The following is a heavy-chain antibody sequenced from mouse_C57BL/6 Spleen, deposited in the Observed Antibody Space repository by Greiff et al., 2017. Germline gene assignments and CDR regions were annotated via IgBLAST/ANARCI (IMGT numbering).Heavy chain of an antibody. D-gene: IGHD1-1*01. CDR1: GYTFTSYW. Sequence: VQLQQPGAELVRPGSSVKLSCKASGYTFTSYWMDWVKQRPGQGLEWIGNIYPSDSETHYNQKFKDKATLTVDKSSSTAYMQLSSLTSEDSAVYYCARRRDYYGSLDYWGQGTTLTVSS. CDR2: IYPSDSET. J-gene: IGHJ2*01. CDR3: ARRRDYYGSLDY. V-gene: IGHV1-61*01.